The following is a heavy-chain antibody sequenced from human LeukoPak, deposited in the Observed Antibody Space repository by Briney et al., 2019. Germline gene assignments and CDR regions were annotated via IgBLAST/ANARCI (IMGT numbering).Heavy chain of an antibody. Sequence: ASVKVSCKASGYTFTSYGISWVRQAPGQGPEWMGWISPYNGNTNYAQKLQGRATMTTDTSTSTAYMELRSLRSDDTAVYYCARHVYGSGTYYHFDYWGQGTLVTVSS. D-gene: IGHD3-10*01. CDR3: ARHVYGSGTYYHFDY. V-gene: IGHV1-18*01. CDR2: ISPYNGNT. CDR1: GYTFTSYG. J-gene: IGHJ4*02.